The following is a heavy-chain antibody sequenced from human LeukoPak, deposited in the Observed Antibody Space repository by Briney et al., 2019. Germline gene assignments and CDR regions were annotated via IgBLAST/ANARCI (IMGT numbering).Heavy chain of an antibody. CDR1: GFTFSNAW. CDR2: IKSKTDGGTT. CDR3: TTDPRLKWEQQAGY. V-gene: IGHV3-15*01. D-gene: IGHD1-26*01. Sequence: PGGSLRLSCAASGFTFSNAWMSWVRQAPGKGLEWVGRIKSKTDGGTTDYAAPVEGRFTISRDDSKNTLYLQMNSLKTEDTAVYYCTTDPRLKWEQQAGYWGQGTLVTVSS. J-gene: IGHJ4*02.